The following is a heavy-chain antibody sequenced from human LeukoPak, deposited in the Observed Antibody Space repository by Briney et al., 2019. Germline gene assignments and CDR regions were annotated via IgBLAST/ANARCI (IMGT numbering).Heavy chain of an antibody. CDR3: ARAYSSSWYLNWFDP. Sequence: SETLSLTCTVSGGSISSSSYYWGWIRQPPGKGLEWIGSIYYSGSTYYNPSLKSRITISIDTSKNQFSLKLSSVTAADTAVYYCARAYSSSWYLNWFDPWGQGTLVTVSS. CDR2: IYYSGST. D-gene: IGHD6-13*01. V-gene: IGHV4-39*07. J-gene: IGHJ5*02. CDR1: GGSISSSSYY.